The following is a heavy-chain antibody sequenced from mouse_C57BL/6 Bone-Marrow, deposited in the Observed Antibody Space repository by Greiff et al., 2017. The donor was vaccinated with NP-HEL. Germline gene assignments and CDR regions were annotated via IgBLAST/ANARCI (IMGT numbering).Heavy chain of an antibody. V-gene: IGHV5-12*01. J-gene: IGHJ4*01. CDR2: ISNGGGST. D-gene: IGHD1-1*01. Sequence: EVKLMESGGGLVQPGGSLKLSCAASGFTFSDYYMYWVRQTPEKRLEWVAYISNGGGSTYYPDTVKGRFTISRDNAKNTLYLQMSRLKSEDTAMYYCAGRVTTVVAPYYYAMDYWGQGTSVTVSS. CDR3: AGRVTTVVAPYYYAMDY. CDR1: GFTFSDYY.